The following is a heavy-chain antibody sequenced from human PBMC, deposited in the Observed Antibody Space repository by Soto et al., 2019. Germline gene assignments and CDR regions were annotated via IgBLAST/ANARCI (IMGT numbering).Heavy chain of an antibody. Sequence: PSETLSLTCTVSGASISGFYWSWIRQPAGKGLEWVGRIYPTGTTNYNPSLKSRVSMSLDTSKNQFSLKLSSVTAADTAVYYCARYCSSVTCYGFDPWGQGTLVTVSS. D-gene: IGHD2-2*01. V-gene: IGHV4-4*07. CDR2: IYPTGTT. CDR1: GASISGFY. J-gene: IGHJ5*02. CDR3: ARYCSSVTCYGFDP.